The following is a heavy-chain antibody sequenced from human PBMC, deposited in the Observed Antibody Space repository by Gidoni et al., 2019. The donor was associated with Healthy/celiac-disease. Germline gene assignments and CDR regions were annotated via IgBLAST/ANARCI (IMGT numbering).Heavy chain of an antibody. V-gene: IGHV4-31*03. D-gene: IGHD3-22*01. CDR2: ISYRGRT. CDR3: ASRGPYYYDSSRGYFQH. J-gene: IGHJ1*01. CDR1: GGSISSGGYY. Sequence: QVQLQESGPGLVKPSQTLSLPCTVSGGSISSGGYYWSWIRQHPGKGLEWIGYISYRGRTYYNPSLKSRVTISVDTSKNQFSLKLSSVTAADTAVYYCASRGPYYYDSSRGYFQHWGQGTLVTVSS.